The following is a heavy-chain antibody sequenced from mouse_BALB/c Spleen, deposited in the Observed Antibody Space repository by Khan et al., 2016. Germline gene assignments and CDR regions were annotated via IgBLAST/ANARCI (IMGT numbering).Heavy chain of an antibody. CDR2: IWGDGSK. V-gene: IGHV2-6-7*01. Sequence: QVQLKESGPGLVAPSPSLSITCTVTGFSLIAYGVNWVSQPPGKGLEWLGLIWGDGSKDYNYALNSRLTISTDNSTCRVSYKMNSMQSAETARYSCERGGCSYYSMDYGGQGTSGTVSS. J-gene: IGHJ4*01. D-gene: IGHD6-1*01. CDR1: GFSLIAYG. CDR3: ERGGCSYYSMDY.